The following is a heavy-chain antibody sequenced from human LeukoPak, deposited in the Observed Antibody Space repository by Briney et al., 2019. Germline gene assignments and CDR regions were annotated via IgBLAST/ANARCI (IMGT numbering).Heavy chain of an antibody. CDR2: IHYSGTT. CDR1: GASISNYY. V-gene: IGHV4-59*08. Sequence: SETLSLTCTVSGASISNYYWSWVRQPPGKALEWIGNIHYSGTTNYNPSLKSRVTISVDTSKSQFSLILRFVTAADTAVYYCARHHLYSGSYPDPFGHWGQGTLVTVSS. CDR3: ARHHLYSGSYPDPFGH. J-gene: IGHJ4*02. D-gene: IGHD1-26*01.